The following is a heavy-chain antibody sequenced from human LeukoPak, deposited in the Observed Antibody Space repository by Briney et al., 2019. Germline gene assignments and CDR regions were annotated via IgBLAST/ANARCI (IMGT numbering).Heavy chain of an antibody. CDR3: AKGPRSGPDAFDI. J-gene: IGHJ3*02. D-gene: IGHD3-10*01. CDR1: GFTFDDYA. Sequence: PGRSLRLSCAASGFTFDDYAMHWVRQAPGKGLEWVSGISWNSGSIGYADSVKGRFTISRDNAKNYLYLQMNSLRAEDTALYYCAKGPRSGPDAFDIWGQGTMVTVSS. V-gene: IGHV3-9*01. CDR2: ISWNSGSI.